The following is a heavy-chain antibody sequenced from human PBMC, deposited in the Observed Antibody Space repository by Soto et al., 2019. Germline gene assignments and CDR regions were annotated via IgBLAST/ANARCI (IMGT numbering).Heavy chain of an antibody. J-gene: IGHJ5*02. CDR3: ARDSSGYYWFDP. CDR2: IYHSGTT. Sequence: SETLSLTCSVSGFSISSGYFWGCIRQPPGKGPEWLGSIYHSGTTYYNPSVKGRVTISVDTSKNQFSLKMSSVTAADTAVYYCARDSSGYYWFDPWGQGTLVTVSS. CDR1: GFSISSGYF. D-gene: IGHD3-22*01. V-gene: IGHV4-38-2*02.